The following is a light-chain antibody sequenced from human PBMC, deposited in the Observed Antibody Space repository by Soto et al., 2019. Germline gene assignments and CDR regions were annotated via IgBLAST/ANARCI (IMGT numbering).Light chain of an antibody. V-gene: IGKV1-39*01. CDR2: AAS. CDR3: QQNYNTLWT. J-gene: IGKJ1*01. Sequence: DIQLTQSPASLSASVGDRVSISCRASQSISNYLNWYQQKPGKAPKLLIYAASSLQSGVPSRFSGSGSGTDFTLIINSLQPEDFATYYCQQNYNTLWTFGQGTKVDIK. CDR1: QSISNY.